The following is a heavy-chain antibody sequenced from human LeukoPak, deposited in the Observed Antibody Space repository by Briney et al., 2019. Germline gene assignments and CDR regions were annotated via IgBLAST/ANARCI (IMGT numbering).Heavy chain of an antibody. CDR3: AREEESSGYYGY. CDR2: IRYDGSNK. J-gene: IGHJ4*02. V-gene: IGHV3-30*02. D-gene: IGHD3-22*01. CDR1: GFTFSSYG. Sequence: GGSLRLSCAASGFTFSSYGMHWVRQAPGKGLEWVAFIRYDGSNKYYADSVKGRFTISRDNSKNTLYLQMNSLRAEDTAVYYCAREEESSGYYGYWGQGTLVTVSS.